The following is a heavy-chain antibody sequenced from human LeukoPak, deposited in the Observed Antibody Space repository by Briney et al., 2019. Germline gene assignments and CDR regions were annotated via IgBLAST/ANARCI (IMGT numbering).Heavy chain of an antibody. Sequence: AITRRGDTTYYADSVKGRFTISRDNSKNTLYLQMNSLRAEDTAVYYCAKADYSNYLWGQGTLVTVSS. D-gene: IGHD4-11*01. J-gene: IGHJ4*02. V-gene: IGHV3-23*01. CDR2: ITRRGDTT. CDR3: AKADYSNYL.